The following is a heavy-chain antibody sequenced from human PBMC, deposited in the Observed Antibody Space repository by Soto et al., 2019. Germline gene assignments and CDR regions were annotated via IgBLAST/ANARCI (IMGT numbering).Heavy chain of an antibody. CDR2: IYWDDDK. V-gene: IGHV2-5*02. J-gene: IGHJ4*02. Sequence: QITLKESGPTLVKPTQTLTLTCTFPGFSLNTSGVGVGWIRQPQGKALEWLALIYWDDDKRYSPSLKSMLTIPNETSKTQVVRTISHLDPVDTDPYYGAHWPCDDYPIDYWGQGTQVTVSS. CDR3: AHWPCDDYPIDY. D-gene: IGHD4-17*01. CDR1: GFSLNTSGVG.